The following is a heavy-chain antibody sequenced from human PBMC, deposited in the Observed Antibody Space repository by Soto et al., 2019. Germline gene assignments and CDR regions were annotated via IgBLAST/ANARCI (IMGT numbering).Heavy chain of an antibody. CDR1: GFTFSSYW. Sequence: EVQLVQSGGGFVQPGGSLRLSCAASGFTFSSYWMHWVRQVPGTGMMWVSHINGDGTQRSYADSVKGRFTISRDNANNTLYLEMNSLTVDDTAVYFCARVANLYSSGYGAWGQGTRVTVSS. D-gene: IGHD2-8*02. V-gene: IGHV3-74*01. CDR2: INGDGTQR. J-gene: IGHJ4*02. CDR3: ARVANLYSSGYGA.